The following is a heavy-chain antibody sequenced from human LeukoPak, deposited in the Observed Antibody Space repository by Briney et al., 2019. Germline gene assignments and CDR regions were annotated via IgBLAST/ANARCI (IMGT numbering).Heavy chain of an antibody. CDR2: IIPIFGTA. Sequence: ASVKVSCKASGGTFSSYAISWVRQAPGQGLEWMGGIIPIFGTANYAQKFQGRVTITADESTSTAYMELSSLRSEDTAVYYCAGAGTTVTYYYYYYMDVWGKGTTVTVSS. D-gene: IGHD4-11*01. J-gene: IGHJ6*03. CDR3: AGAGTTVTYYYYYYMDV. V-gene: IGHV1-69*01. CDR1: GGTFSSYA.